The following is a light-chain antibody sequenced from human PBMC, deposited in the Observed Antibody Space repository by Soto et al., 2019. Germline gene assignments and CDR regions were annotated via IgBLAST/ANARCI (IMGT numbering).Light chain of an antibody. J-gene: IGKJ1*01. CDR3: QQSYSNPPT. Sequence: DIQITHSPSSLSASVGDRVTITCRSSQSISTYLYWYQQKAGKAPKLLIYAASSLHSGVPSRFGGSGSGTDFTLTISSLQPEDFATYFCQQSYSNPPTLGQGTKVDIK. CDR2: AAS. V-gene: IGKV1-39*01. CDR1: QSISTY.